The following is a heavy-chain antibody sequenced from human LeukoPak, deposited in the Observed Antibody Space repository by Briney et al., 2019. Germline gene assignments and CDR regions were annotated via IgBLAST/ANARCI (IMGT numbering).Heavy chain of an antibody. J-gene: IGHJ4*02. CDR2: IYYSGST. Sequence: SETLSLTCTVSGGSISSGGYYWSWIRQHPGKGLEWIGYIYYSGSTYYNPSLKSRVTISVDTSKNQFSLKLSSVTAADTAVYYCARRGLQLWSKANYFDYWGQGTLVTVSS. CDR3: ARRGLQLWSKANYFDY. CDR1: GGSISSGGYY. D-gene: IGHD5-18*01. V-gene: IGHV4-31*03.